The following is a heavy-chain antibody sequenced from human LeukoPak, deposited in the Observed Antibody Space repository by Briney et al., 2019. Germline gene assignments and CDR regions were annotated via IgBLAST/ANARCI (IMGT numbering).Heavy chain of an antibody. J-gene: IGHJ4*02. D-gene: IGHD6-13*01. Sequence: GASLKICCNAGGYSFTSYWIGWVRHMPGQGMEWMGIIYPGDSDTRYSPSFQGQVTISADKSISTAYLQWSSLKASDTAMYYCARHRDSSSCDYWGQGTLVTVSS. CDR3: ARHRDSSSCDY. CDR2: IYPGDSDT. CDR1: GYSFTSYW. V-gene: IGHV5-51*01.